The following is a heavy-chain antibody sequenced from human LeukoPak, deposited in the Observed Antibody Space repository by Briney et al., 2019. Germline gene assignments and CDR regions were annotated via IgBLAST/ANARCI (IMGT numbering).Heavy chain of an antibody. CDR2: IYYSGST. J-gene: IGHJ5*02. V-gene: IGHV4-59*01. Sequence: SETLSLNCTVSGGSISNYYWNWIRQPPGQGLEGIGYIYYSGSTNYNPSLKSRITISEDTSKNQFSLKLSSVTAADTAVYYCARAGARYSSGWYWFDPWGQGTLVTVSS. CDR1: GGSISNYY. CDR3: ARAGARYSSGWYWFDP. D-gene: IGHD6-19*01.